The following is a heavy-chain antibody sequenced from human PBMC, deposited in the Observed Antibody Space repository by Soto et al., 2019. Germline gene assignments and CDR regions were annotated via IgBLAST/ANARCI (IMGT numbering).Heavy chain of an antibody. CDR1: GFTCSYYY. CDR3: AKXPHTNVGGXYYFEX. D-gene: IGHD1-26*01. V-gene: IGHV3-11*06. Sequence: GGSLGLSCAASGFTCSYYYMSWIRQAPGTGLEWVSYISSISSYTNYADSVKGRFTISRDNARNSLSLHMSSLRDEDSALYYCAKXPHTNVGGXYYFEXWXHGVXVTVSS. J-gene: IGHJ4*01. CDR2: ISSISSYT.